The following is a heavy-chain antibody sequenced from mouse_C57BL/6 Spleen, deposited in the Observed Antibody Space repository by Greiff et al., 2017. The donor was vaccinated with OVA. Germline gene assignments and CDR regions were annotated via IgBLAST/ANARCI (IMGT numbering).Heavy chain of an antibody. V-gene: IGHV5-17*01. J-gene: IGHJ4*01. CDR1: GFTFSDYG. CDR3: ARHGYDVNAMDY. D-gene: IGHD2-2*01. Sequence: EVHLVESGGGLVKPGGSLKLSCAASGFTFSDYGMHWVRQAPEKGLEWVAYISSGSSTIYYAATVKGRFTISRDNAKNTLFLQMTSLRSEDTAMYYCARHGYDVNAMDYWGQGTSVTVSS. CDR2: ISSGSSTI.